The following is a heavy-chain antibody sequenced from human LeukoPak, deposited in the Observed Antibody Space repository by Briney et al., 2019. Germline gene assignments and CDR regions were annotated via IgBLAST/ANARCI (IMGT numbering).Heavy chain of an antibody. D-gene: IGHD6-25*01. CDR3: ARDQRYEGAFDI. V-gene: IGHV4-30-2*01. CDR2: IYHSGST. Sequence: PSETLSLTCTVSGGSISSGGYYWSWIRQPPGKGLEWIGYIYHSGSTYYNPSLKSRVTISVDRSKNQFSLKLSSVTAADTAVYCCARDQRYEGAFDIWGQGTMVTVSS. J-gene: IGHJ3*02. CDR1: GGSISSGGYY.